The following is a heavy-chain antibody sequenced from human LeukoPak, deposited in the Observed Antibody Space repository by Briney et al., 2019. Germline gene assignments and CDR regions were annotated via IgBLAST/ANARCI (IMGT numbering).Heavy chain of an antibody. CDR1: GGSISNYY. J-gene: IGHJ4*02. D-gene: IGHD5-12*01. CDR3: ARDGPRSGYDLGHFDN. V-gene: IGHV4-4*07. CDR2: IYSTGRS. Sequence: SETLSLTCAVSGGSISNYYWSWIRQPAGKGLEWIGRIYSTGRSDYNPSLKSRITMSVDTSKNQFSLKLSSVTAADTAVYYCARDGPRSGYDLGHFDNLGQGTLVTASS.